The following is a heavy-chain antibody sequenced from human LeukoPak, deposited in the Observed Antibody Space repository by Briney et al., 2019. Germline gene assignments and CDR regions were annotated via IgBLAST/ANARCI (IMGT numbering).Heavy chain of an antibody. CDR2: ISSSSSYI. D-gene: IGHD5-18*01. J-gene: IGHJ4*02. CDR1: GFTFSSYS. CDR3: ASPFVRVDTAMDAGCYFDY. V-gene: IGHV3-21*01. Sequence: GGSLRLSCAASGFTFSSYSMNWVRQAPGKGLEWVSSISSSSSYIYYADSVKGRFTISRDNAKNSLYLQMNSLRAEDTAVYYCASPFVRVDTAMDAGCYFDYWGQGTLVTVSS.